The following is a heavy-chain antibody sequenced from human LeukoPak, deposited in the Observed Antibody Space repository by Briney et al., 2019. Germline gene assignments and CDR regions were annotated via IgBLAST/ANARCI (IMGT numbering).Heavy chain of an antibody. CDR1: GGTFSSYT. Sequence: SVKVSCKASGGTFSSYTISWVRQAPRQGLEWMGRIIPILCIPNYAHKFQGRVTITAEKSTSTAYMELSSLRSEDTAVFYCAREAVVPAAIVGPFDYWGQGTLVTVSS. V-gene: IGHV1-69*04. CDR2: IIPILCIP. CDR3: AREAVVPAAIVGPFDY. D-gene: IGHD2-2*01. J-gene: IGHJ4*02.